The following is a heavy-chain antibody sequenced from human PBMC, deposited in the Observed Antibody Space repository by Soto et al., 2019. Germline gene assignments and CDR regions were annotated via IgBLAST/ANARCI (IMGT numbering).Heavy chain of an antibody. Sequence: VAEGYFIGNDGWRWIRQPPGQGLEWIGEIYRTGSTNYNPSLKSRVTISLDKSENQFSLKVTSLTAADTSVYYGASRDPGTSVAYRGQRTLVLVFS. J-gene: IGHJ4*02. CDR1: EGYFIGNDG. CDR3: ASRDPGTSVAY. V-gene: IGHV4-4*02. CDR2: IYRTGST. D-gene: IGHD1-7*01.